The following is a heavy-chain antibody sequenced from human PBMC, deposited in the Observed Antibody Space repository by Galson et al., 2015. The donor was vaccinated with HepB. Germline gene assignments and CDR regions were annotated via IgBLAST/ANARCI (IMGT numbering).Heavy chain of an antibody. CDR2: ISYDGSNK. J-gene: IGHJ4*02. CDR1: GFTFSSYG. D-gene: IGHD2-15*01. Sequence: SLRLSCAASGFTFSSYGMHWVRQAPGKGLEWVAVISYDGSNKYYADSVKGRFTISRDNSKNTLYLQMNSLRAEDTAVYYCAKELRYCSGGSCYSIDYWGQGTLVTVSS. CDR3: AKELRYCSGGSCYSIDY. V-gene: IGHV3-30*18.